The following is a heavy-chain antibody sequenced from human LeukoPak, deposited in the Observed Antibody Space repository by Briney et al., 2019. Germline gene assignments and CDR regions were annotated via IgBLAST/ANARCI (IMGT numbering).Heavy chain of an antibody. J-gene: IGHJ6*03. V-gene: IGHV3-7*01. Sequence: GGPLRLPCAASGFPLSSHQKSWLPQATGKALEWVANIKQDGSEKYYVDSVKGRFTISRDNAKKSLYLQMNSLRAEDTAVYYCARDDNFYYSYMDVWGKGTTVTVSS. CDR1: GFPLSSHQ. CDR2: IKQDGSEK. CDR3: ARDDNFYYSYMDV.